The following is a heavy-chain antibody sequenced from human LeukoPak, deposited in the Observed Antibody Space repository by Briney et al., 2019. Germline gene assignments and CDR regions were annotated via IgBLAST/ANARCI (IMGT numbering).Heavy chain of an antibody. J-gene: IGHJ4*02. V-gene: IGHV1-69*04. CDR1: GYTFTSYG. CDR2: IIPILGIA. D-gene: IGHD3-22*01. Sequence: GASVKVSCKASGYTFTSYGISWVRQAPGQGLEWMGRIIPILGIANYAQKFQGRVTITADKSTSTAYMELSSLRSEDTAVYYCARDTYYYDSSGSKGNDYWGQGTLVTVSS. CDR3: ARDTYYYDSSGSKGNDY.